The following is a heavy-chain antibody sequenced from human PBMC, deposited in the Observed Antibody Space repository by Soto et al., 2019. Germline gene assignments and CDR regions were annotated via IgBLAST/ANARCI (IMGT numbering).Heavy chain of an antibody. CDR2: IIPIFGTA. D-gene: IGHD6-19*01. CDR1: GGTFSSYA. V-gene: IGHV1-69*13. CDR3: ERLPVVAVAGKIYYYGMDV. Sequence: SVKVSCKASGGTFSSYAISWVRQAPGQGLEWMGGIIPIFGTANYAQKFQGRVTITADESTSTAYMELSSLRSEDTAVYYCERLPVVAVAGKIYYYGMDVWGQGTTVTVSS. J-gene: IGHJ6*02.